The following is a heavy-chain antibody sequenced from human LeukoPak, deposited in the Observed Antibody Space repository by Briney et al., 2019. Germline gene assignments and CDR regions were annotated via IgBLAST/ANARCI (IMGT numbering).Heavy chain of an antibody. Sequence: ASVKVSCKASGYTFTSYGISWVRQAPGQGLEWMGWIGAYNGNTNYAQKLQGRVTMTTDTSTSTAYMELRSLRSDDTAVYYCAREADSYHYGSGSYSYWGQGTLVTVSS. V-gene: IGHV1-18*01. J-gene: IGHJ4*02. CDR2: IGAYNGNT. D-gene: IGHD3-10*01. CDR1: GYTFTSYG. CDR3: AREADSYHYGSGSYSY.